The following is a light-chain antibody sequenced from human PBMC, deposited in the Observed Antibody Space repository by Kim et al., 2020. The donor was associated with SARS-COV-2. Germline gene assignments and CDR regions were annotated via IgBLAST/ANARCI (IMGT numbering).Light chain of an antibody. CDR2: YDS. CDR3: QVWDSSSDHPV. J-gene: IGLJ3*02. Sequence: ATGKTDRMTCGGNNIGSKSVHWYQQKPGQAAVLVIYYDSDRPSGIPERFSGSNSGNTATLTISRVEAGDEADYYCQVWDSSSDHPVFGGGTQLTVL. V-gene: IGLV3-21*04. CDR1: NIGSKS.